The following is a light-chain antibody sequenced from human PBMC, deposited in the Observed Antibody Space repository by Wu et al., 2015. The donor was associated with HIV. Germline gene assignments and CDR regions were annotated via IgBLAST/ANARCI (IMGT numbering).Light chain of an antibody. V-gene: IGKV3-20*01. J-gene: IGKJ1*01. CDR3: QQSGSSPLT. Sequence: EIVMTQSPATLSVSPGERAILSCRASQRISNTYLAWYQQKPGQAPRLLIYDASIRATGIPDRFSGSGYGTDFSLIISTLEPEDSAVYYCQQSGSSPLTFGQGTRVEIK. CDR1: QRISNTY. CDR2: DAS.